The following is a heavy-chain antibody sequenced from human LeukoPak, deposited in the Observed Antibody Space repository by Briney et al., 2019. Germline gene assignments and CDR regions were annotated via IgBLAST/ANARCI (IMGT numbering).Heavy chain of an antibody. CDR3: ARAARGYDYVWGSYRLYYFDY. CDR1: DYSISSNNW. J-gene: IGHJ4*02. Sequence: SETLSLTCVVSDYSISSNNWWGWIRQPPGKGLEWIGYIYYSGSTNYNPSLKSRVTISVDTSKNQFSLKLSSVTAADTAVYYCARAARGYDYVWGSYRLYYFDYWGQGTLVTVSS. D-gene: IGHD3-16*02. CDR2: IYYSGST. V-gene: IGHV4-28*03.